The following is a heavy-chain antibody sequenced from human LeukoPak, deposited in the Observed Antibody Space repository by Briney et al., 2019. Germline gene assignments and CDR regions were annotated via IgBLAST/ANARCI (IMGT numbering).Heavy chain of an antibody. D-gene: IGHD3-16*01. Sequence: SETLSLTCTVSGGYIGKFYWSWIRQSPRMGLEWIGYAYYSGTTMYNRSLRGRVTMSVDVSHNLLSLRLRSVTAADAGVYYCARSDYYGLGSYVWSFDLWGRGTLVTVSS. CDR3: ARSDYYGLGSYVWSFDL. V-gene: IGHV4-59*08. CDR2: AYYSGTT. J-gene: IGHJ2*01. CDR1: GGYIGKFY.